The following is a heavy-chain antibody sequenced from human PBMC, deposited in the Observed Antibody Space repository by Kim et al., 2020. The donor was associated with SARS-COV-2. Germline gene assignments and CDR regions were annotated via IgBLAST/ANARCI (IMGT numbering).Heavy chain of an antibody. CDR2: IWYDGSNK. D-gene: IGHD1-26*01. V-gene: IGHV3-33*01. J-gene: IGHJ4*01. CDR1: GFTFSSYG. CDR3: ARDLPFSVGAISGGVSY. Sequence: LSLTCAASGFTFSSYGMHWVRQAPGKGLEWVAVIWYDGSNKYYADSVKGRFTISRDSSKNTLYLQMNSLRAEDTAVYYCARDLPFSVGAISGGVSYW.